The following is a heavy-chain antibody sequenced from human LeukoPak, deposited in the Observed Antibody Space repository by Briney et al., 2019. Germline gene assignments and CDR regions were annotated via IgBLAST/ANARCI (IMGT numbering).Heavy chain of an antibody. CDR3: ARDLWVGRPRAGYYYGMDV. V-gene: IGHV4-39*07. J-gene: IGHJ6*02. CDR1: GGSISSSSYY. D-gene: IGHD6-13*01. CDR2: IYYSGST. Sequence: SETLSLTCTVSGGSISSSSYYWGWIRQPPGKGLEWIGSIYYSGSTYYNPSLKSRVTMSVDTSKNQFSLKLSSVTAADTAVYYCARDLWVGRPRAGYYYGMDVWGQGTTVTVSS.